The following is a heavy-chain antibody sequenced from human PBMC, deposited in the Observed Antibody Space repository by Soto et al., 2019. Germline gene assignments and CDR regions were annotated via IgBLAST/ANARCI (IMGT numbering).Heavy chain of an antibody. Sequence: SETLSLTCTVSGGSISSGGYYWSWIRQHPGKGLEWIGYIYYSGSTYYNPSLKSRVTISVDTSKNQFSLKLSSVTAADTAVYYCARTPPKPPNCSSTSCYAREFDYWGQGTLVTVSS. CDR3: ARTPPKPPNCSSTSCYAREFDY. D-gene: IGHD2-2*01. J-gene: IGHJ4*02. CDR1: GGSISSGGYY. V-gene: IGHV4-31*03. CDR2: IYYSGST.